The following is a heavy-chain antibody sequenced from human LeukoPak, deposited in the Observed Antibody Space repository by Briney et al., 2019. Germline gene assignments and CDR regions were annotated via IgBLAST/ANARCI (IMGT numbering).Heavy chain of an antibody. CDR1: GGSISSGDYY. CDR2: IYYSGST. Sequence: SETLSLTCTVSGGSISSGDYYWSWIRQPPGKGLEWIGYIYYSGSTYYNPSLKSRVTISVDTSKNQFSLKLSSVTAADTAVYHCARALSSGYYEYYFDHWGQGTLVTVSS. J-gene: IGHJ4*02. CDR3: ARALSSGYYEYYFDH. V-gene: IGHV4-30-4*01. D-gene: IGHD3-3*01.